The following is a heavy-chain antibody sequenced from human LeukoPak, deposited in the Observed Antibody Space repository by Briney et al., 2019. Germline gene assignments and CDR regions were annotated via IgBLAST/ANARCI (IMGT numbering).Heavy chain of an antibody. D-gene: IGHD1-1*01. CDR3: ILGKIPPD. J-gene: IGHJ4*02. V-gene: IGHV3-30*04. CDR1: RFTISSYA. Sequence: PGGSLRLSSVASRFTISSYAMRRVRQAPGKGLEWVAVISSDGGNRYYGDSVKGRVTISRDNSKHTLYLQINSLRTEDTANCARILGKIPPDWGQGTLLTVSS. CDR2: ISSDGGNR.